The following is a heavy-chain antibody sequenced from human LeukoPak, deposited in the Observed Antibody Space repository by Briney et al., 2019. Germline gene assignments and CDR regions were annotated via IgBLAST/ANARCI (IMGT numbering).Heavy chain of an antibody. CDR3: ARDSVSGYCSSTSCRDWFDP. V-gene: IGHV3-11*01. CDR1: GFTFSDYY. J-gene: IGHJ5*02. Sequence: GGSLRLSCAASGFTFSDYYMSWIRQAPGKGLEWVSYISSSGSTIYYADSVKGRFTISRDNAKNSLYLQMNSLRAEDTAVYYCARDSVSGYCSSTSCRDWFDPWGQGTLVTVSS. D-gene: IGHD2-2*01. CDR2: ISSSGSTI.